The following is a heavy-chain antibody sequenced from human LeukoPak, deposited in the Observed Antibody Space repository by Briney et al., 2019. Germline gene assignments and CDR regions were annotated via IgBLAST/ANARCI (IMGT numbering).Heavy chain of an antibody. CDR1: GFTFSSYW. V-gene: IGHV3-74*01. D-gene: IGHD2-21*01. J-gene: IGHJ3*02. CDR3: AREASHGAFDI. CDR2: INTDGSST. Sequence: SGGSLRLSCAASGFTFSSYWMHWVRQAPGKGLVWVSRINTDGSSTSYADSVKGRFTISRDNAKNTLYLQMNSLRAEDTAVYYCAREASHGAFDIWGQGTMVTVSS.